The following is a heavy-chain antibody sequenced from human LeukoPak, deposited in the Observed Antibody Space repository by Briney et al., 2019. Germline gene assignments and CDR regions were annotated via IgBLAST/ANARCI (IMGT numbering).Heavy chain of an antibody. CDR3: ARMRWYYDFWSGYLDGFGV. Sequence: SETLSLTCAVSGDSITSGHYWGWIRQPPGKGLEWIGSIYHSGKTYYNPSLKSGVTISVDTSKNQFSLKLTSVTAADTAVYYCARMRWYYDFWSGYLDGFGVWGQGTMVTVSS. V-gene: IGHV4-38-2*01. CDR1: GDSITSGHY. D-gene: IGHD3-3*01. CDR2: IYHSGKT. J-gene: IGHJ3*01.